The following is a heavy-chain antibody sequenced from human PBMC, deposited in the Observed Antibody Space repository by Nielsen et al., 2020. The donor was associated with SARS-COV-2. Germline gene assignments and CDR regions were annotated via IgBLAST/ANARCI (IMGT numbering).Heavy chain of an antibody. CDR2: ISSSSSYT. D-gene: IGHD5-24*01. CDR3: ARDRLHRYNYGGAFDI. Sequence: GESLKISCAASGFTFSDYYMSWIRQAPGKGLEWVSYISSSSSYTNYADSVKGRFTISRDNAKNSLYLQMNSLRAEDTAVYYCARDRLHRYNYGGAFDIWGQGTMVTGAS. J-gene: IGHJ3*02. CDR1: GFTFSDYY. V-gene: IGHV3-11*06.